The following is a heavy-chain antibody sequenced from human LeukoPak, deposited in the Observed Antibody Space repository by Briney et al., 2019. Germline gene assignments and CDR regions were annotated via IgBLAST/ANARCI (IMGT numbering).Heavy chain of an antibody. J-gene: IGHJ3*02. Sequence: GGSLRLSCAASGFTVSSSHMSWVRQAPGKGPEWVSLIYSGGNTYYADSVRGRFTISRDSPKNTLYAQMNTLRAEDTAMYYCARTISGVEGFDAFDIWGQGTMVTVSS. CDR1: GFTVSSSH. CDR3: ARTISGVEGFDAFDI. CDR2: IYSGGNT. V-gene: IGHV3-53*01. D-gene: IGHD3-10*01.